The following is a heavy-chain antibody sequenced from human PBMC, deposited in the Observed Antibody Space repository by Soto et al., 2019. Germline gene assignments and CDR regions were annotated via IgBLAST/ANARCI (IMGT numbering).Heavy chain of an antibody. D-gene: IGHD3-3*01. J-gene: IGHJ4*02. CDR3: ARVKSVAIFGVVIGDYFDY. CDR1: GGTFSSYA. CDR2: IIPIFGTA. Sequence: SVKVSCKASGGTFSSYAISWVRQAPGQGLEWMGGIIPIFGTANYAQKFQGRVTITADESTSTAYMELSSLRSEDTAVYYCARVKSVAIFGVVIGDYFDYWGQGTLVTVSS. V-gene: IGHV1-69*13.